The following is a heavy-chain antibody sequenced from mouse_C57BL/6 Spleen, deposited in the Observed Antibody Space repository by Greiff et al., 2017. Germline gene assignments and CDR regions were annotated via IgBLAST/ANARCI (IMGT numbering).Heavy chain of an antibody. V-gene: IGHV1-82*01. Sequence: QVQLQQSGPELVKPGASVKISCKASGYAFSSSWMNWVKQRPGKGLEWIGRIYPGDGDTNYNGKFKGKATLTADKSSSTAYMQLSSRTSEDSAVYFCARNGYYGSPYYFDYWGQGTTLTVSS. CDR2: IYPGDGDT. J-gene: IGHJ2*01. D-gene: IGHD1-1*01. CDR1: GYAFSSSW. CDR3: ARNGYYGSPYYFDY.